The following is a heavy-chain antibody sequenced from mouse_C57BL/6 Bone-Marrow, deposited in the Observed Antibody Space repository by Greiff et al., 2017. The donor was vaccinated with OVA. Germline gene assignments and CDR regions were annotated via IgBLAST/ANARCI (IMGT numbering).Heavy chain of an antibody. CDR1: GFTFSSYA. V-gene: IGHV5-4*03. CDR3: ARGGTRFAY. J-gene: IGHJ3*01. CDR2: ISDGGSYT. D-gene: IGHD3-3*01. Sequence: EVKLVESGGGLVKPGGSLKLSCAASGFTFSSYAMSWVRQTPEKRLEWVATISDGGSYTYYPDNVKGRFTISRDNAKNNLYLQMSHLKSEDTAMYYCARGGTRFAYWGQGTLVTVSA.